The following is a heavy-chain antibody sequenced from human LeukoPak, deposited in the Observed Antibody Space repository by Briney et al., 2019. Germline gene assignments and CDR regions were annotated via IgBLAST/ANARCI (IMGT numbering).Heavy chain of an antibody. CDR3: ARAGGYASSWAY. CDR1: GFTFSSYW. V-gene: IGHV3-7*01. CDR2: IKQDGSEK. J-gene: IGHJ4*02. Sequence: PGGSLRLSCAASGFTFSSYWMSWVRQAPGKGLEWVANIKQDGSEKNYVDSVKGRSTISRDNAKNSLELQMNSLRDEDTAVYYCARAGGYASSWAYWGQGTLVTVSS. D-gene: IGHD5-12*01.